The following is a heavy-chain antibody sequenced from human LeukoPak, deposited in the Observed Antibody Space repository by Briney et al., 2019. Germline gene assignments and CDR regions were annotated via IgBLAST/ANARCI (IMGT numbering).Heavy chain of an antibody. J-gene: IGHJ4*02. CDR3: ARGRSSSSSWCDY. V-gene: IGHV3-33*01. CDR2: IWYDGSKT. Sequence: GESLRLSCAASGFTFSSYGMHWVRQAPGKGLEWVAVIWYDGSKTYHADSVTGRFTISRDNSKNTLYLQMNSLRAEDTAVYYRARGRSSSSSWCDYWGQGTLVTVS. CDR1: GFTFSSYG. D-gene: IGHD6-13*01.